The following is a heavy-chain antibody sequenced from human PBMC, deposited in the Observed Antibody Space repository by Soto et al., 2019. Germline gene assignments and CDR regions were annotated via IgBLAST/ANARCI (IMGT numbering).Heavy chain of an antibody. CDR2: IYSSGST. CDR1: GDSISNYY. V-gene: IGHV4-59*01. CDR3: ARSRKTHYHNHKGDQIWPRAPDS. J-gene: IGHJ4*02. D-gene: IGHD2-21*01. Sequence: SETLSLTCTVSGDSISNYYWNWIRQPPGKGLEWVGHIYSSGSTKYNPSLKSRVTISVDTSKNQFSLKVTSVTSADTAVYYCARSRKTHYHNHKGDQIWPRAPDSWGQGALVTVS.